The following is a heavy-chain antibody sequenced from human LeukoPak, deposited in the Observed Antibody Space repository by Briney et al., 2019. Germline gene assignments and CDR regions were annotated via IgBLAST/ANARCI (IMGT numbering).Heavy chain of an antibody. Sequence: VASVKVSCKVSGYTLTELSMHWVRQAPRKGLERMGGFDPEDGETIYAQKFQGRATMNEYTSTDTAYVEVSSLRSDDTAVYYCARGYCRSTSCYQWFDYLGQGTLVTVSS. D-gene: IGHD2-2*01. CDR3: ARGYCRSTSCYQWFDY. V-gene: IGHV1-24*01. CDR1: GYTLTELS. J-gene: IGHJ4*02. CDR2: FDPEDGET.